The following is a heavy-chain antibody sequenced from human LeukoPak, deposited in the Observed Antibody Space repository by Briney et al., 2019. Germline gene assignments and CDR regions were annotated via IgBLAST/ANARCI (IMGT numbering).Heavy chain of an antibody. CDR3: ARRRRKWFGDHPHDAFDI. D-gene: IGHD3-10*01. Sequence: SETLSLTCTVSGGSISSYYWSWIRQPPGKGLEWIGYIYYSGSTNYNPSLKSRVTISVDTSKNQFSLKLSSVTAADTAVYYCARRRRKWFGDHPHDAFDIWGQGTMVTVSS. CDR1: GGSISSYY. J-gene: IGHJ3*02. CDR2: IYYSGST. V-gene: IGHV4-59*08.